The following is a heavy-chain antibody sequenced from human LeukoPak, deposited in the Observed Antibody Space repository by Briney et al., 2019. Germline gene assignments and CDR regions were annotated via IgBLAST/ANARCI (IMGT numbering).Heavy chain of an antibody. Sequence: GGSLRLSCAASGFTFSSYWMSWVRQAPGKGLEWVANIKQDGSEKYYVDSVKGRFTISRDNAKNSLYLQMNSLRAEDTAVYSXXXXXYNDFWSGSWKFYYSMDVWGKGTTVTVSS. J-gene: IGHJ6*03. CDR1: GFTFSSYW. CDR3: XXXXYNDFWSGSWKFYYSMDV. D-gene: IGHD3-3*01. V-gene: IGHV3-7*01. CDR2: IKQDGSEK.